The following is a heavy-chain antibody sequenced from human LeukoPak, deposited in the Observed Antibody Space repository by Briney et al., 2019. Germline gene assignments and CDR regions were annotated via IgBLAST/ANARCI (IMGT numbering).Heavy chain of an antibody. CDR3: AKVRGDSYSSGWYYFDY. J-gene: IGHJ4*02. Sequence: GSLRLSCAASGFTFSNYGMSWVRQAPGKGLEWVSAISGSGGSTYYADSVKGRFTISRDNSKNTLYLQMNSLRAEDTAVYYCAKVRGDSYSSGWYYFDYWGQGTLVTVSS. CDR2: ISGSGGST. D-gene: IGHD6-19*01. CDR1: GFTFSNYG. V-gene: IGHV3-23*01.